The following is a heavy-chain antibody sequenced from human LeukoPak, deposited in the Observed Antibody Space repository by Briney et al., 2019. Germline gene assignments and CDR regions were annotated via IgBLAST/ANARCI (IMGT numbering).Heavy chain of an antibody. Sequence: GGSLRLSCAASGFTFTNYAVSWVRQAPGKGLEWVSRISGSGGSTYYTDSVKGRFTISRDNSKNTLYLQMNSLRGEDTALYYCATPHTGPGGGTNYPPHYWGQGTLVTVSS. J-gene: IGHJ4*02. CDR1: GFTFTNYA. V-gene: IGHV3-23*01. CDR2: ISGSGGST. CDR3: ATPHTGPGGGTNYPPHY. D-gene: IGHD3-10*01.